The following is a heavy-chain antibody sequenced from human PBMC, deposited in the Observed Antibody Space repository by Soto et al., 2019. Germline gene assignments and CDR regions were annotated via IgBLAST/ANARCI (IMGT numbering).Heavy chain of an antibody. Sequence: ASVKVSSKASGYTFTSYAMHWVRQAPGQRLEWMRWINAGNGNTKYSQKFQGRVTINRDTSASTAYMELSSLRSEDTAVYYCARDPSYYGMDVWGQGTTVTVSS. CDR1: GYTFTSYA. V-gene: IGHV1-3*01. CDR2: INAGNGNT. J-gene: IGHJ6*02. CDR3: ARDPSYYGMDV.